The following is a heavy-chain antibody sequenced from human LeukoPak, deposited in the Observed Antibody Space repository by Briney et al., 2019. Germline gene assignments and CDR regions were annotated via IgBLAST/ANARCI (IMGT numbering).Heavy chain of an antibody. D-gene: IGHD2-15*01. V-gene: IGHV4-34*01. J-gene: IGHJ4*02. CDR1: GGSFSGYY. Sequence: SETLSLTCAVYGGSFSGYYWSWIRQPPGTGLEWIGEINHSGSTNYNPSLKSRVTISVDTSKNQFSLKLSSVTAADTAVYYCARETIRVVVVAALDYFDYWGQGTLVTVSS. CDR3: ARETIRVVVVAALDYFDY. CDR2: INHSGST.